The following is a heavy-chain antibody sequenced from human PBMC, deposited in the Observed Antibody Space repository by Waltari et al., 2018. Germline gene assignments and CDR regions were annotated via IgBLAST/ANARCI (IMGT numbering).Heavy chain of an antibody. D-gene: IGHD3-3*01. CDR1: GDSVSTTRXA. Sequence: QVQXXQSGPGXVTPSQTLSLTCAISGDSVSTTRXAXAWIRQSPSRGLEWLGXTXYRSKWYSXXXXXVXXRMTINADTSKNEXSXQLTSVSPXDXGLYXCARTTITVFGVVVGAXDXXGXGTLVTVSS. J-gene: IGHJ4*02. CDR3: ARTTITVFGVVVGAXDX. CDR2: TXYRSKWYS. V-gene: IGHV6-1*01.